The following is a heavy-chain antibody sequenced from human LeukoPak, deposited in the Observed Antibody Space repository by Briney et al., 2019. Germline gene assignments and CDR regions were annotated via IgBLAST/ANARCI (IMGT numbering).Heavy chain of an antibody. V-gene: IGHV3-11*01. Sequence: GFLRLSRAASGFTFSDYYMSWIRQAPGKGLEWVSYISSSGSAIYYADSVKGRFTISRDNAKNSLYLQMSSLRAEDTAVYYCARDNGYFSVDYWGQGTLVTVSS. CDR3: ARDNGYFSVDY. J-gene: IGHJ4*02. CDR2: ISSSGSAI. CDR1: GFTFSDYY. D-gene: IGHD3-22*01.